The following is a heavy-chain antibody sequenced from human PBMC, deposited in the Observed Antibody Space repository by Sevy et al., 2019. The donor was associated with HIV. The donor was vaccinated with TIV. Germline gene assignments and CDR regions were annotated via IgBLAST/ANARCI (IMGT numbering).Heavy chain of an antibody. CDR1: GYTFTTYP. Sequence: ASVKVSCKASGYTFTTYPIGWVRQAPGQGLEWMGWISTYSGETRDAQKFQGRATRTTDTSTSTAYLGLRGLRSDDTAVYYCARDSDGSGHYYADYFDYWGQGTLVTVSS. V-gene: IGHV1-18*01. J-gene: IGHJ4*02. CDR3: ARDSDGSGHYYADYFDY. CDR2: ISTYSGET. D-gene: IGHD3-22*01.